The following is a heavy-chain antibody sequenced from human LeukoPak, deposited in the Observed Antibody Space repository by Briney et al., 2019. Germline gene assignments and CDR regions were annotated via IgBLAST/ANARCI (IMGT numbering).Heavy chain of an antibody. CDR3: ARSNPNRNALDL. V-gene: IGHV3-7*01. J-gene: IGHJ3*01. CDR1: GFTLNSYL. D-gene: IGHD1-14*01. Sequence: GGSLRLSCAASGFTLNSYLMSWARQAPGRGLEWVANIKKDGSEESYLDSVKGRFTVSRDNAKNSLFLQMNSLRGEDTAVYYCARSNPNRNALDLWGQGTMVTISS. CDR2: IKKDGSEE.